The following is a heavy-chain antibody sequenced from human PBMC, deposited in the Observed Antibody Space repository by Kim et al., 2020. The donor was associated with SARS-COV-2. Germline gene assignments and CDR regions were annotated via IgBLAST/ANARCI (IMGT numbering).Heavy chain of an antibody. CDR3: ARDWGYDYGDSYFDY. CDR1: RFTFSSYG. Sequence: GGSLRLSCAASRFTFSSYGMHWVRQAPGKGLEWVAVISYDGSNKYYADSVKGRFTISRDNSKNTLYLQMNSLRAEDTAVYYCARDWGYDYGDSYFDYWGQGTLVTVSS. D-gene: IGHD4-17*01. CDR2: ISYDGSNK. J-gene: IGHJ4*02. V-gene: IGHV3-33*05.